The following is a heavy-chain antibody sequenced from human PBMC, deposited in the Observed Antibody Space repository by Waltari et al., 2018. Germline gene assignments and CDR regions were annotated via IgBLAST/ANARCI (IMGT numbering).Heavy chain of an antibody. CDR3: ATPSSSYYYYYGMDV. V-gene: IGHV4-38-2*01. CDR2: IYHSGST. J-gene: IGHJ6*02. CDR1: GYSISSGYY. Sequence: QVQLQESGPGLVKPSETLSLTCAVSGYSISSGYYWGWIRQPPGKGLEWIGSIYHSGSTYYNPSLKSRVTISVDTSKNQCSLKLSSVTAADTAVYYCATPSSSYYYYYGMDVWGQGTTVTVSS. D-gene: IGHD6-6*01.